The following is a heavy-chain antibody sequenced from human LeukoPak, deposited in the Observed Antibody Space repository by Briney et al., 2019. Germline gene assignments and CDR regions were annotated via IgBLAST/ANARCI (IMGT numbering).Heavy chain of an antibody. CDR2: SDHEDGET. Sequence: ASVNVSCKVSGYTLTELSMHWLRQAPGKGVEWMGGSDHEDGETIYAQKFQGRVTMTEDTSTDTAYTELSSLSSVDTAVYYCATYLLAAAGDADYWGQGTLVTVSS. D-gene: IGHD6-13*01. CDR1: GYTLTELS. J-gene: IGHJ4*02. CDR3: ATYLLAAAGDADY. V-gene: IGHV1-24*01.